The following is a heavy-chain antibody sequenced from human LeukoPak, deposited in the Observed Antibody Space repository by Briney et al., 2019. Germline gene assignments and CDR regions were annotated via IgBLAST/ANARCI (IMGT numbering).Heavy chain of an antibody. V-gene: IGHV1-18*01. CDR1: GYTFTSYG. CDR3: ARESPLSTTYYYDSSGYSPGDY. D-gene: IGHD3-22*01. J-gene: IGHJ4*02. Sequence: ASVKVSCKASGYTFTSYGISWVRQAPGQGLEWMGWISAYNDNTNYAQKLQGRVTMTTDTSTSTAYMELRSLRSDDTAVYYCARESPLSTTYYYDSSGYSPGDYWGQGTLVTVSS. CDR2: ISAYNDNT.